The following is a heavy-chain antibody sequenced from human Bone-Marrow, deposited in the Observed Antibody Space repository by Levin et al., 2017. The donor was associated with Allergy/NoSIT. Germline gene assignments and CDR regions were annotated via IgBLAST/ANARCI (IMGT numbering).Heavy chain of an antibody. D-gene: IGHD6-19*01. Sequence: GGSLRLSCAASGFTFSSYAMSWVRQAPGKGLEWVSAISGSGGSTYYADSVKGRFTISRDNSKNTLYLQMNSLRAEDTAVYYCAKDSGGGWYMTLFDYWGQGTLVTVSS. CDR2: ISGSGGST. J-gene: IGHJ4*02. CDR1: GFTFSSYA. V-gene: IGHV3-23*01. CDR3: AKDSGGGWYMTLFDY.